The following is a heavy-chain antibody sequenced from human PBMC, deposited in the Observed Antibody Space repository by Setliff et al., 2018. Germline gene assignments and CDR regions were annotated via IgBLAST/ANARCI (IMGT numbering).Heavy chain of an antibody. CDR1: SGSIGSHY. D-gene: IGHD4-17*01. CDR2: AFHTGST. V-gene: IGHV4-59*11. J-gene: IGHJ2*01. Sequence: SETLSLTCSVSSGSIGSHYWNWMRQPPGKGLEWIGHAFHTGSTKYNPSLRSRVTISVDTSENYFSLRLTSVTAADTAVYYCARAPPSVPYGDYGPRQYFDLWGRGSLVT. CDR3: ARAPPSVPYGDYGPRQYFDL.